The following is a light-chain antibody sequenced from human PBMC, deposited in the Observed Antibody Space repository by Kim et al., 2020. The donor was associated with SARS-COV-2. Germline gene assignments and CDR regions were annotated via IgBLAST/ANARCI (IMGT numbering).Light chain of an antibody. CDR2: GAS. Sequence: EILMTQSPATLAVSPGERATLSCRASQSVSTNLAWYQQKSGQPPRLLIYGASSTATDIPARFSGSGSGTEFTLTITSLQSEDFAVYYCQQYNNWPRSFGPGTRWISN. V-gene: IGKV3-15*01. CDR1: QSVSTN. J-gene: IGKJ3*01. CDR3: QQYNNWPRS.